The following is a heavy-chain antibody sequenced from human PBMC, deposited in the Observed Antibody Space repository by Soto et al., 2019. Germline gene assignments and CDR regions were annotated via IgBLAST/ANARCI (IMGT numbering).Heavy chain of an antibody. J-gene: IGHJ4*02. V-gene: IGHV4-39*01. CDR1: GGSISSSSYY. CDR3: ARQNYYEGTGHLDY. Sequence: QLQLQESGPGLVKTSETLSLTCSVSGGSISSSSYYWGWFRQPPEKGLEWIGSIYYSGSTYYNPSLKSRVSMSVDTSKNQLSLRLNSVTAADTAVYYCARQNYYEGTGHLDYWVQGTLVTVSS. CDR2: IYYSGST. D-gene: IGHD3-22*01.